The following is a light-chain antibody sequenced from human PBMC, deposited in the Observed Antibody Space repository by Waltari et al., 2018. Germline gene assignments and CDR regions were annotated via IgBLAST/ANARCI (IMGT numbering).Light chain of an antibody. V-gene: IGLV2-14*01. CDR2: AGS. CDR1: SSDVGAYNY. Sequence: QSALTQPASVSGSPGQSITISCTGTSSDVGAYNYVSWYQQYPGTAPKLMIYAGSKRPSGISDRFSGSKSGNTASLTSSGRRAEDEADYYCSSYTTSGSLVFGGGTKVTV. J-gene: IGLJ3*02. CDR3: SSYTTSGSLV.